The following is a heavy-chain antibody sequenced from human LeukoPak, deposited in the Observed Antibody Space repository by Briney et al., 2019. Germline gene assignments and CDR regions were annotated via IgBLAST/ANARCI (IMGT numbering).Heavy chain of an antibody. CDR3: AKDTMVRGVIITGLLDY. D-gene: IGHD3-10*01. CDR2: ISDSGGST. V-gene: IGHV3-23*01. J-gene: IGHJ4*02. CDR1: GFTFSSYA. Sequence: PGGSLRLSCAASGFTFSSYAMSWVRQAPGKGLEWVSAISDSGGSTYYADSVKGRFTISRDNSKNTLYLQMNSLRAEDTAVYYCAKDTMVRGVIITGLLDYWGQGTLVTVSS.